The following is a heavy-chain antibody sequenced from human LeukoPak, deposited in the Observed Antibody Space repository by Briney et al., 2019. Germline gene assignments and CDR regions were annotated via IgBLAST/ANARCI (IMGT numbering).Heavy chain of an antibody. CDR3: ARDLYYYDSSGYYSFGVWFDP. Sequence: ASVKVSCKAPGYTFTSYGISWVRQAPGQGLEWMGWISAYNGNTNYAQKLQGRVTMTTDTSTSTAYMELRSLRSDDTAVYYCARDLYYYDSSGYYSFGVWFDPWGQGTLVTVSS. CDR2: ISAYNGNT. J-gene: IGHJ5*02. CDR1: GYTFTSYG. D-gene: IGHD3-22*01. V-gene: IGHV1-18*01.